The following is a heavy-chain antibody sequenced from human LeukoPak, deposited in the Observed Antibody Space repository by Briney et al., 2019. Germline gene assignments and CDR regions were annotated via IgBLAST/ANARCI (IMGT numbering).Heavy chain of an antibody. CDR1: GGSVSSGSYY. D-gene: IGHD2-8*01. CDR2: IYYSGST. J-gene: IGHJ4*02. V-gene: IGHV4-61*01. CDR3: ARGQKSVYYFDY. Sequence: PSETLSLTCTVSGGSVSSGSYYWSWIRQPPGKGLEWIGYIYYSGSTNYNPSLKSRVTISVDTSKNQFSLKLSSVTAADTAVYYCARGQKSVYYFDYWGQGTLVTVSS.